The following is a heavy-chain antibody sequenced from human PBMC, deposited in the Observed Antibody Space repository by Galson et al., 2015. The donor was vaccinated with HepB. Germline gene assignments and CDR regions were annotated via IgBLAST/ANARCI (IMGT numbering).Heavy chain of an antibody. CDR2: INPSGST. CDR3: ARGTFIPGGFAF. V-gene: IGHV4-34*01. D-gene: IGHD3-10*01. CDR1: GGSLSGYY. J-gene: IGHJ4*02. Sequence: SETLSLTCAVYGGSLSGYYWSWIRQPPGKGLEWIGEINPSGSTNYNPSLKSRVTISVGTSKNQFSLKLSSVTAADTAVYYCARGTFIPGGFAFWGQGTLVTVSS.